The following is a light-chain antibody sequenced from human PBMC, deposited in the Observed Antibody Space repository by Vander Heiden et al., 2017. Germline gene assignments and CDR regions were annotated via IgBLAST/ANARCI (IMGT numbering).Light chain of an antibody. CDR1: GSDVGGYSY. V-gene: IGLV2-14*01. J-gene: IGLJ2*01. CDR2: DVN. Sequence: QSALTQPASVSGSPGQSSTNSCNGTGSDVGGYSYDSWYQQHPGKAPNVMIYDVNNRPSGVSKRFSGSKCGDRASLTISGLQAEDEADYYCSLYTSSSSLNVVFGGGTKLTVL. CDR3: SLYTSSSSLNVV.